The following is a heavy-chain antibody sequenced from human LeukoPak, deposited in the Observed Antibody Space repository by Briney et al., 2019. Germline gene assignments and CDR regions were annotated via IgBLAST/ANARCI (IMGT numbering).Heavy chain of an antibody. Sequence: PGGSLRLSCAASGFTFSSYSMNWVRQAPGKGLEWVSSISSSSSYIYYADSVKGRFTISRDNSKNTLYLQMNSLRSEDTAVYYCAKHDRTTFDYWGQGTLVTVSS. J-gene: IGHJ4*02. CDR1: GFTFSSYS. D-gene: IGHD1-14*01. V-gene: IGHV3-21*04. CDR2: ISSSSSYI. CDR3: AKHDRTTFDY.